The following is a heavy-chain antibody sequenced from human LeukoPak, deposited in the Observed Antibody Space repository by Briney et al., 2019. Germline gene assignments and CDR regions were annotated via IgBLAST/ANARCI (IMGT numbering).Heavy chain of an antibody. D-gene: IGHD1-1*01. Sequence: GESLKISCKGSGYSFTSYWISWVRQMPGKGLEWMGRNVPSDSYTNYSPSFQGHVTISADKSISTAYLQWSSLKASDTAMYYCARHVVPDTTLTTGAFDIWGQGTMVTVSS. CDR1: GYSFTSYW. CDR2: NVPSDSYT. CDR3: ARHVVPDTTLTTGAFDI. V-gene: IGHV5-10-1*01. J-gene: IGHJ3*02.